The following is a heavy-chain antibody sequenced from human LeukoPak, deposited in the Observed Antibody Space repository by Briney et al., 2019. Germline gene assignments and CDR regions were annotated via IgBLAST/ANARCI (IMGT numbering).Heavy chain of an antibody. J-gene: IGHJ5*02. CDR3: ARDYTRGIAARPLNWFDP. D-gene: IGHD6-6*01. Sequence: GGSLRLSCAASGFTFSSYSMNWVRQAPGKGLEWVSSISSSSRYIYYADSVKGRFTISRDNAKNSLYLQMNSLRAEDTAVYYCARDYTRGIAARPLNWFDPWGQGTLVTVSS. CDR1: GFTFSSYS. CDR2: ISSSSRYI. V-gene: IGHV3-21*01.